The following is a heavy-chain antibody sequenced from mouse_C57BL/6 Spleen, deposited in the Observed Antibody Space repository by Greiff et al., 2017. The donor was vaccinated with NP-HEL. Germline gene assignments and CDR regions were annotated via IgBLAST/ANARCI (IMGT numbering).Heavy chain of an antibody. V-gene: IGHV1-67*01. J-gene: IGHJ4*01. D-gene: IGHD2-4*01. CDR1: GYTFTDYA. CDR2: ISTYYGAA. Sequence: VQLQQSGPELVRPGVSVKISCKGSGYTFTDYAMHWVKQSHAKSLEWIGVISTYYGAASYNQKFKGKATMTVDKSSSTAYMELDRLPSEDSAVYYYARGRVRLRPRAMDYWGQGTSVTVSS. CDR3: ARGRVRLRPRAMDY.